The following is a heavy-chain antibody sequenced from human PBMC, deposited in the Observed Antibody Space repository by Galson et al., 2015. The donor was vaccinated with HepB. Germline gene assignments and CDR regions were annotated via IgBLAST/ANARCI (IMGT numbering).Heavy chain of an antibody. CDR2: MNTNTGKP. D-gene: IGHD3-3*01. Sequence: VKVSCKASGYTFTDYVVNWVRQAPGQGLEWMGWMNTNTGKPTYAPGFAGRVVFSLDTSVTTAYLQISSLETDDTAVYYCARSPLRFLDWLPYYDYYYMDVWSEGTTVTVSS. CDR3: ARSPLRFLDWLPYYDYYYMDV. J-gene: IGHJ6*03. V-gene: IGHV7-4-1*02. CDR1: GYTFTDYV.